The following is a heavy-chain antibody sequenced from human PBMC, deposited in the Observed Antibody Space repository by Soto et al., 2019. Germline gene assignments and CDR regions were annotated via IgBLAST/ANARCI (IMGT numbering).Heavy chain of an antibody. D-gene: IGHD5-12*01. Sequence: SETLSLTCTVSGGSISSYYWSWIRQPPGKGLEWVGHIYYSGSTSYNPSLKSRVTILLDTSKNQFSLKLSSVTAADTAVYYCARLRSVDGIWFDPRGQGTLVTVSS. CDR1: GGSISSYY. CDR3: ARLRSVDGIWFDP. CDR2: IYYSGST. J-gene: IGHJ5*02. V-gene: IGHV4-59*08.